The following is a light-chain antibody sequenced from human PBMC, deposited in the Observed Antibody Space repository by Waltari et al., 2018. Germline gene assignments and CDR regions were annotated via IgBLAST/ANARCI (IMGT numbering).Light chain of an antibody. CDR1: QSLLHSNGYNY. J-gene: IGKJ2*01. CDR2: LGS. Sequence: DIVMTQSPLSLPVTPGEPASISCRSSQSLLHSNGYNYLDWYLQKPGQSPQPLIYLGSNRASGVPDRFSGSGSGTDFTLKISRVEAEDVGVYYCMQALQTPRTFGQGTKLEIK. V-gene: IGKV2-28*01. CDR3: MQALQTPRT.